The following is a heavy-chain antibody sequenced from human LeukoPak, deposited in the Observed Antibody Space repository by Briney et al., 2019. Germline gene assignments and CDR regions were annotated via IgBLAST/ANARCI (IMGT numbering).Heavy chain of an antibody. J-gene: IGHJ4*02. D-gene: IGHD2-2*01. CDR3: ARSSVVPAAMAGDY. CDR2: IWYDGSNK. Sequence: GGSLRLSCAASGFTFSSYGMHWVRQAPGKGLEWVAVIWYDGSNKYYADSVKGRFTISRDNSKNTLYLQMNSLRAEDTAVYYCARSSVVPAAMAGDYWGQGTLVTVSS. V-gene: IGHV3-33*08. CDR1: GFTFSSYG.